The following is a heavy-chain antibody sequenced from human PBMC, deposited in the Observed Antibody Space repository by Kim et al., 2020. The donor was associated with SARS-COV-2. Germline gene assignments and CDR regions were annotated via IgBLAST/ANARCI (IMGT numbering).Heavy chain of an antibody. V-gene: IGHV1-3*01. CDR3: ARGGYSTGFYFHYDY. CDR1: GYTFTYYA. D-gene: IGHD6-19*01. CDR2: INVGNGNT. J-gene: IGHJ4*02. Sequence: ASVKVSCKASGYTFTYYAIHWVRQAPGQRPECMGWINVGNGNTKYSQKFQGRVTITRDTSASTAYMELSSLRSEHTAVYYCARGGYSTGFYFHYDYWGQGSLVTVSS.